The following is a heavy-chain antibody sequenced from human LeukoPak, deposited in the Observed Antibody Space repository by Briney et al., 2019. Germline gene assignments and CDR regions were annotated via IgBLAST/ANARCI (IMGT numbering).Heavy chain of an antibody. CDR3: ARALVDYYDSSGYYHPDWYFDL. V-gene: IGHV4-61*02. D-gene: IGHD3-22*01. J-gene: IGHJ2*01. CDR1: GGSISSGSYY. Sequence: SETLSLTCTVSGGSISSGSYYWRWIWQPAGRGLEWIGRIYNSGSTNYNPSLKSRVTISVDTSKNQFSLKLSSVTAADTAVYYCARALVDYYDSSGYYHPDWYFDLWGRGTLVTVSS. CDR2: IYNSGST.